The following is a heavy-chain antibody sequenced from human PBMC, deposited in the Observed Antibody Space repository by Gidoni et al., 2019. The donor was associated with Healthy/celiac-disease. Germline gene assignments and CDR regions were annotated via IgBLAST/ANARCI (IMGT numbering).Heavy chain of an antibody. Sequence: EVQLLESGGGLVQPGGSLSHPCAPSGFPFRSYAMSWVRQAPGKGLEWVSAISGSGGSTYYADSVKGRCTISRDNSKNTLYLQMNGLRAEDTAVYYCAKDKAGYQLYYFDYWGQGTLVTVSS. CDR1: GFPFRSYA. CDR3: AKDKAGYQLYYFDY. J-gene: IGHJ4*02. D-gene: IGHD2-2*01. V-gene: IGHV3-23*01. CDR2: ISGSGGST.